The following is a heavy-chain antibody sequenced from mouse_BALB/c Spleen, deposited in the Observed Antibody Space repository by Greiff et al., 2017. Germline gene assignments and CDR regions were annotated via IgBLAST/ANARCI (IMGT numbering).Heavy chain of an antibody. D-gene: IGHD1-1*01. CDR3: ARGSGSSYGAMDY. V-gene: IGHV2-9*02. CDR1: GFSLTSYG. CDR2: IWAGGST. J-gene: IGHJ4*01. Sequence: QVQLQQSGPGLVAPSQSLSITCTVSGFSLTSYGVHWVRQPPGKGLEWLGVIWAGGSTNYNSALMSRLSISKDNSKSQVFLKMNSLQTDDTAMYYCARGSGSSYGAMDYWGQGTSVTVSS.